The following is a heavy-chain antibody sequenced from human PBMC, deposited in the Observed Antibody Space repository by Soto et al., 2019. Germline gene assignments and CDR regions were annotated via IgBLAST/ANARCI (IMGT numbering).Heavy chain of an antibody. CDR2: XSAYNXNT. CDR3: ARASPAAAYRY. V-gene: IGHV1-18*01. D-gene: IGHD6-13*01. Sequence: AXVXVSCKASGYTFTGYGISWVRQAPGQGLEWMGWXSAYNXNTNSEQKLQGXVTKTTDTSTSTAYMQLRSLRSDDTAVYYCARASPAAAYRYWGQGTLVTVYS. CDR1: GYTFTGYG. J-gene: IGHJ4*02.